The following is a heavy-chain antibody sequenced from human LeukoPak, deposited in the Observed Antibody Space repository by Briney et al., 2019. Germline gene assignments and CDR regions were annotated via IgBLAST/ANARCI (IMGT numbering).Heavy chain of an antibody. Sequence: SETLSLTCAVYGGSFSGYYWSWIRQPPGKGLEWIGEINHSGSTNYNPSLKSRVTISVDTFKNQFSLKLSSVTAADTAVYFCAGSGLSGVNFDLWGQGTLVTVSS. V-gene: IGHV4-34*01. D-gene: IGHD3-10*01. J-gene: IGHJ4*02. CDR3: AGSGLSGVNFDL. CDR1: GGSFSGYY. CDR2: INHSGST.